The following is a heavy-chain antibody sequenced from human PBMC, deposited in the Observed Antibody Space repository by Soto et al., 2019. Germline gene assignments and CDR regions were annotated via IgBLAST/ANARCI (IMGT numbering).Heavy chain of an antibody. J-gene: IGHJ6*03. CDR3: ARHSPLYGDYVGYYYYMDV. Sequence: SETLSLTCTVSGGSISSYYWSWIWQPPGKGLEWIGYIYYSGSTNYNPSLKSRVTISVDTSKNQFSLKLSSVTAADTAVYYCARHSPLYGDYVGYYYYMDVWGKGTTVTVS. CDR1: GGSISSYY. V-gene: IGHV4-59*08. CDR2: IYYSGST. D-gene: IGHD4-17*01.